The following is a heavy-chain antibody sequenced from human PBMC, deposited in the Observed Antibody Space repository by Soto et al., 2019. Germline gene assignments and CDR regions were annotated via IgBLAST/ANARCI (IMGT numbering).Heavy chain of an antibody. D-gene: IGHD4-17*01. V-gene: IGHV3-64*01. CDR1: GFTFSSYA. Sequence: EVQLVESGGGLVQPGGSLRLSCAASGFTFSSYAMHWVRQAPGKGLEYVSAISSNGGSTYYANSVKGRFTISRDNSKNTLYLQMGSLRAEEMAVYYCARDGLRQYAFDIWGQVKMVTVSS. J-gene: IGHJ3*02. CDR3: ARDGLRQYAFDI. CDR2: ISSNGGST.